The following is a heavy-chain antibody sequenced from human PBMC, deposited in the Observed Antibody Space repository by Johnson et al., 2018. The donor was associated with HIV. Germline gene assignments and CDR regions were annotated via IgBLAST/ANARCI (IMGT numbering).Heavy chain of an antibody. D-gene: IGHD6-6*01. J-gene: IGHJ3*02. V-gene: IGHV3-9*01. CDR1: GFTLDDYA. CDR3: ASYSSSDAFDI. CDR2: ISWNSGRI. Sequence: QLVESGGGLVQPGRSLRLSCEASGFTLDDYAMHWVRQAPGKGLEWVSGISWNSGRIGYADSVKGRFTISRDNAKNSLYLQMNSLRAEDTALYYCASYSSSDAFDIWGQGTMVTVSS.